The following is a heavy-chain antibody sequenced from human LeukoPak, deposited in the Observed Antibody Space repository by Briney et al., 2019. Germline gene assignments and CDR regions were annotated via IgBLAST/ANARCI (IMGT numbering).Heavy chain of an antibody. J-gene: IGHJ4*02. V-gene: IGHV1-69-2*01. CDR3: ATRATAMVEY. Sequence: GATVKISCKASGYTFTDYYMHWVQQAPGKGLEGMGRVDPEDGETIYAEKFQGRVTITADTSTDTVYMELSSLRSEDTAVYYCATRATAMVEYWGQGTLVTVSS. D-gene: IGHD5-18*01. CDR2: VDPEDGET. CDR1: GYTFTDYY.